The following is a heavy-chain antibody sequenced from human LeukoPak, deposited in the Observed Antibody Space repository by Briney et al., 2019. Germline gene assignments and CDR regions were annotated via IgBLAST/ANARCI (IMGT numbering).Heavy chain of an antibody. J-gene: IGHJ6*03. CDR3: ARGLYYDFWSGYYYYYYYMDV. V-gene: IGHV1-8*01. D-gene: IGHD3-3*01. Sequence: GASVKVSCKASGYTFTSYDINWVRQATGQGLEWMGWMNPNSGNTGYAQKFQGRVTMTRTTSISTAYMELSSLRSEDTAVYYCARGLYYDFWSGYYYYYYYMDVWGRGTTVTVSS. CDR1: GYTFTSYD. CDR2: MNPNSGNT.